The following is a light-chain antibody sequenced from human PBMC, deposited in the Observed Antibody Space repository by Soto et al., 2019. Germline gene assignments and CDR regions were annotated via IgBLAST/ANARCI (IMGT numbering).Light chain of an antibody. CDR1: QSISSW. CDR3: QQYNSYSIT. CDR2: DAS. V-gene: IGKV1-5*01. J-gene: IGKJ5*01. Sequence: IQMTQSPSTLSATAGDRVTITCRASQSISSWLAWYQHKPGKAPKLLIYDASNLDSGVPSRFSGSGSGTEFSLTISSLQPDDFATYYCQQYNSYSITFGQGTRLEIK.